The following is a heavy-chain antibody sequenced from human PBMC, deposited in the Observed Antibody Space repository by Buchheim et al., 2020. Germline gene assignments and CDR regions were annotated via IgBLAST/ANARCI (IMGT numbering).Heavy chain of an antibody. CDR2: ISGSGGST. CDR1: GFTFSSYG. CDR3: AKDRPYYDFWSGSHNWFDP. V-gene: IGHV3-23*01. J-gene: IGHJ5*02. D-gene: IGHD3-3*01. Sequence: EVQLLESGGGLVQPGGSLRLSCAASGFTFSSYGMHWVRQAPGKGLEWVAAISGSGGSTYYADSVKGRFTISRDNSKNTLYLQMNSLRAEDTAVYYCAKDRPYYDFWSGSHNWFDPWGQGTL.